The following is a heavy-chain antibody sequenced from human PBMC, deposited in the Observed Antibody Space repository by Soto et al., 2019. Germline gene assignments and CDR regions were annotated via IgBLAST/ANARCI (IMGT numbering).Heavy chain of an antibody. CDR1: GYTFTSYG. CDR3: ARDNIAAAGYYYYYGMDV. Sequence: ASVKVSCKASGYTFTSYGISWVRQAPGQGLEWMGWISAYNGNTNYAQKLQGRVTMTTDTSTSTAYMELRSLRSDDTAVYYCARDNIAAAGYYYYYGMDVWGQGTTVTVSS. J-gene: IGHJ6*02. CDR2: ISAYNGNT. D-gene: IGHD6-13*01. V-gene: IGHV1-18*01.